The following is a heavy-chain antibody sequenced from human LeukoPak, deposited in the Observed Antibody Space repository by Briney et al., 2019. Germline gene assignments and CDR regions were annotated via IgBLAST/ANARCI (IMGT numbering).Heavy chain of an antibody. CDR2: ISGYNGNT. Sequence: ASVKVSCKASGYTFINYGISWVRQAPGQGLEWMGWISGYNGNTNYAQKLQGRVTMTTDTSTSTAYMELRSLRFEDTAVYYCARGAAIYYYGMDVWGQGTTVTVSS. CDR3: ARGAAIYYYGMDV. V-gene: IGHV1-18*01. D-gene: IGHD6-13*01. CDR1: GYTFINYG. J-gene: IGHJ6*02.